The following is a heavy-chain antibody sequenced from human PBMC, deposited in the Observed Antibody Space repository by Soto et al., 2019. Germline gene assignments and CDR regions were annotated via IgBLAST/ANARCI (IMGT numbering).Heavy chain of an antibody. CDR2: IGGGDG. Sequence: EAQLLESGGGLAQPGGSLRLSCAASGFTFDIYSMSWVRQAPGKGLEWVSSIGGGDGYYADSVKGRFTISRDNSRSTVFLQMTNLRAEDTAIYYCAKDRQDHNSVWDPFDIWGQGTMVTV. CDR1: GFTFDIYS. D-gene: IGHD1-20*01. J-gene: IGHJ3*02. V-gene: IGHV3-23*01. CDR3: AKDRQDHNSVWDPFDI.